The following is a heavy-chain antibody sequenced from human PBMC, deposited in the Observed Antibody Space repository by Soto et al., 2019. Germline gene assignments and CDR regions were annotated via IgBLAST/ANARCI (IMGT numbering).Heavy chain of an antibody. D-gene: IGHD6-13*01. J-gene: IGHJ4*02. CDR1: CGSVSSDGYY. Sequence: SETLSLTCTVSCGSVSSDGYYWTWIRQPPGKGLEWIGYIFYSGSTNYNPSLKSRVTISVDTSKNQFSLNLRSVTAADTAVYYCAYWYTNSWSNFDYWGQGTPVTVSS. CDR3: AYWYTNSWSNFDY. V-gene: IGHV4-61*08. CDR2: IFYSGST.